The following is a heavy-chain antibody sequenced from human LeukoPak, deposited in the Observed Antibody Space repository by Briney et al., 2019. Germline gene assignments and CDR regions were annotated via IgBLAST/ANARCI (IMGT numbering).Heavy chain of an antibody. V-gene: IGHV5-51*01. D-gene: IGHD3-16*01. CDR2: ILPDDSDT. CDR1: GYSFTSYW. CDR3: ARRLGDVGAFDI. Sequence: GESLKISCKGSGYSFTSYWIAWVRQMPGKGPEWMGVILPDDSDTRYSPSFQGQVTISADKSISTAYLQWSSLKASDTAMYYCARRLGDVGAFDIWGQGTMVTVSS. J-gene: IGHJ3*02.